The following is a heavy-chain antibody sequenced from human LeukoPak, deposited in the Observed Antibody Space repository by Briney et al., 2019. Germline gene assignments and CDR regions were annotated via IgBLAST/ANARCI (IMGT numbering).Heavy chain of an antibody. D-gene: IGHD2-2*01. CDR3: ATGSRIVVVPAALDY. CDR1: GYTFTSYY. CDR2: INPSGGST. Sequence: ASVKVSCKASGYTFTSYYMHWVRQAPGQGLEWMGIINPSGGSTSYAQKFQGRVTMTRDTSTSTVYMELSSLRSEDTAVYYCATGSRIVVVPAALDYWGQGTLVTVSS. J-gene: IGHJ4*02. V-gene: IGHV1-46*01.